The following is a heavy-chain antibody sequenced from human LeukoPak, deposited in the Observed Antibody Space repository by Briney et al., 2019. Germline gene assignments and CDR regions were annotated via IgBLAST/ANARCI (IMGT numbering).Heavy chain of an antibody. CDR1: GYTLTELS. J-gene: IGHJ3*02. CDR2: FDPEDGET. V-gene: IGHV1-24*01. D-gene: IGHD6-13*01. Sequence: ASVKVSCKVSGYTLTELSMHWVRQAPGKGLEWMGGFDPEDGETIYAQKFQGRVTMTEDTSTDTAYMELSSLRSEDTAVYYCARVQRQLEAFDIWGQGTMVTVSS. CDR3: ARVQRQLEAFDI.